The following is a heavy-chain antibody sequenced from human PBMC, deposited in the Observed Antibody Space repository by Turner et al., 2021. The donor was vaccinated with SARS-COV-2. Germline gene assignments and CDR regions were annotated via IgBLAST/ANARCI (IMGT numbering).Heavy chain of an antibody. J-gene: IGHJ4*02. CDR3: ARQQTTVTALDY. D-gene: IGHD4-17*01. V-gene: IGHV4-59*08. CDR1: GGSISSYY. Sequence: QVQLQESGPGLVKPSETLSLTCTVSGGSISSYYWSWVRQPSGKGLEWIGYIYYSGSARYNPSLKSRVTISVDTSKNQFSLKLSSVTAADTAVYYCARQQTTVTALDYWGQGTLVTVSS. CDR2: IYYSGSA.